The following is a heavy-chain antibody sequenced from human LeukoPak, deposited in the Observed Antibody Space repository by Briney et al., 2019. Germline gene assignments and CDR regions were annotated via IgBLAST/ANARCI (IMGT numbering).Heavy chain of an antibody. Sequence: GGSLRLSCGASGFTFSTYWMHWVRQAPGKGLVWVSRINTDGIIITYAGSVKGRFTISRDNAKNTVYLQMNSLRAEDTAMYYCIAGLGNYWGQGTLVTVSS. CDR2: INTDGIII. CDR3: IAGLGNY. V-gene: IGHV3-74*03. CDR1: GFTFSTYW. D-gene: IGHD6-13*01. J-gene: IGHJ4*02.